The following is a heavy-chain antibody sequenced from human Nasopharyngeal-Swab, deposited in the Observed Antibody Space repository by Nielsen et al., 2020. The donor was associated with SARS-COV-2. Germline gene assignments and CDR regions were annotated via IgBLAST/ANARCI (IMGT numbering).Heavy chain of an antibody. CDR3: ARGRYYYGSGSYYNGV. D-gene: IGHD3-10*01. Sequence: SETLSLTCAVSGGSISSGGYYWSWIRQPPGKGLEWIGYIYYSGSTYYNPSLKSRVTISVDTSKNQFSLKLSSVTAADTAVYYCARGRYYYGSGSYYNGVWGQGTLVTVSS. CDR2: IYYSGST. CDR1: GGSISSGGYY. J-gene: IGHJ4*02. V-gene: IGHV4-30-4*01.